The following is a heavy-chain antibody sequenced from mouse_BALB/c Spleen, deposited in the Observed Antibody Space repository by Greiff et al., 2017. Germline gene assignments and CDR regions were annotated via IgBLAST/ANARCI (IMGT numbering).Heavy chain of an antibody. V-gene: IGHV6-6*02. J-gene: IGHJ2*01. D-gene: IGHD1-1*01. CDR3: TYLLRGY. Sequence: EVKVEESGGGLVQPGGSMKLSCVASGFTFSNYWMNWVRQSPEKGLEWVAEIRLKSNNYATHYAESVKGRFTISRDDSKSSVYLQMNNLRAEDTGIYYCTYLLRGYWGQGTTLTVSS. CDR1: GFTFSNYW. CDR2: IRLKSNNYAT.